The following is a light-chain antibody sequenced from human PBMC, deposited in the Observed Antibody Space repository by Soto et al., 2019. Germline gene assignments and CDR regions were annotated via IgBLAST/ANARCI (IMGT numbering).Light chain of an antibody. Sequence: DIVMTQSPDSLAVSLGERATINCKSSQSVLYNSDNKNYLAWYQQKAGQPPKLLIYWASTRDSGVPDRLSGSGAGADFTLTINNLQAEEVAVYYCQQYYTTLSFGGGTKVEIK. CDR3: QQYYTTLS. CDR1: QSVLYNSDNKNY. J-gene: IGKJ4*01. CDR2: WAS. V-gene: IGKV4-1*01.